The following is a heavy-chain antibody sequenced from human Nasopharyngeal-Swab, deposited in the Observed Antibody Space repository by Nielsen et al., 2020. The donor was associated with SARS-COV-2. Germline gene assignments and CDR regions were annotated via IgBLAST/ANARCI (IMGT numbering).Heavy chain of an antibody. V-gene: IGHV3-7*01. CDR2: IKQDGSEK. D-gene: IGHD3-10*01. J-gene: IGHJ4*02. Sequence: GGSLRLSCVASGFTFRDYWMSWARQAPAKGLEWVASIKQDGSEKNYVDSVKGRFTISRDNAKNSLFLQMDSLRTEDTAFYYCARVGGRTSPMGSWGQGTLVTVSS. CDR3: ARVGGRTSPMGS. CDR1: GFTFRDYW.